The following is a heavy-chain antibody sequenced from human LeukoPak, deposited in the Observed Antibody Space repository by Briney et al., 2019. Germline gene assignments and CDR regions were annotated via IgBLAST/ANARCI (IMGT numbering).Heavy chain of an antibody. D-gene: IGHD2-2*01. J-gene: IGHJ4*02. CDR1: GFIFTNYF. V-gene: IGHV3-7*01. Sequence: GGSLRLSCAASGFIFTNYFMSWVRQAPGKGLEWVASIKHDGSEKYYVDSVRGRFTISRDNTMNSLYLQMSSLRAEDTAVYYCAKTPGYCSSTSCFYYFDYWGQGTLVTVSS. CDR3: AKTPGYCSSTSCFYYFDY. CDR2: IKHDGSEK.